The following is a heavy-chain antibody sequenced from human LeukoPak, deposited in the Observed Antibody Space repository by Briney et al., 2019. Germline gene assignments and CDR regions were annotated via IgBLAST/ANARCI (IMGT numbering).Heavy chain of an antibody. J-gene: IGHJ4*02. CDR2: IKPDGSEK. V-gene: IGHV3-7*01. D-gene: IGHD2-21*01. Sequence: GGSLRLSCASSGFTFSSYWMTWVRQAPGKGLEWVANIKPDGSEKSYVDSVKGRFTISRDNAKNSLYLQMNSLRVEDTAVYYCASQPAVIDLDYWGQGTLVTLSS. CDR1: GFTFSSYW. CDR3: ASQPAVIDLDY.